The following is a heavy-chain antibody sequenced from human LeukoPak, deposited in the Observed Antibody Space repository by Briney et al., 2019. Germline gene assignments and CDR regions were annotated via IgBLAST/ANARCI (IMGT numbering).Heavy chain of an antibody. CDR3: ARAGCSSTSCFSYYYGMDV. CDR1: GYTFTGYY. D-gene: IGHD2-2*01. V-gene: IGHV1-2*02. J-gene: IGHJ6*02. Sequence: GASVKVSCKASGYTFTGYYMYWVRQAPGQGLEWMGWINPNSGGTNYAQKFQGRVTMTRDTSISTAYMELSRLRSDDTAVYYCARAGCSSTSCFSYYYGMDVWGQGTTVTVSS. CDR2: INPNSGGT.